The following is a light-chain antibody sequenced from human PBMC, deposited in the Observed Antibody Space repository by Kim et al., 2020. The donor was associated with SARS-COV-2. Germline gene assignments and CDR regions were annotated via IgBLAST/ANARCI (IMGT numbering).Light chain of an antibody. J-gene: IGLJ1*01. V-gene: IGLV3-25*03. CDR2: KDT. CDR1: SLPSQY. Sequence: SPVHTARITCSGESLPSQYVYCFQQRPGQAPVLVIYKDTERPSGIPERFSGSSSGTTVTLTIIGVQAEDEADYYCQSIYTSGTYVFGTGTKVTVL. CDR3: QSIYTSGTYV.